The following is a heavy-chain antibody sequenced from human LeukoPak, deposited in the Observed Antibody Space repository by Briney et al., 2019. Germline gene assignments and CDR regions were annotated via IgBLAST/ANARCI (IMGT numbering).Heavy chain of an antibody. J-gene: IGHJ4*02. CDR2: IRSKANNYAT. V-gene: IGHV3-73*01. Sequence: GGSLRLSCAASGFTFSGSAIHWVRQASGKGLEWVGRIRSKANNYATAYAASVKGRFTISRDDSKNTAYLQMNSLKTEDTAVYYCTRLLVAGFDYWGQGTLVTVSS. CDR3: TRLLVAGFDY. CDR1: GFTFSGSA. D-gene: IGHD2-15*01.